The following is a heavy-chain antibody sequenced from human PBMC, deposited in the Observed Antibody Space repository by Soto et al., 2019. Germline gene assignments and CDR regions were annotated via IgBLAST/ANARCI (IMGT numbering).Heavy chain of an antibody. Sequence: ASVKVSCKASGYTFTGYYMHWVRQAPGQGLEWMGWINPNSGGTNYAQKFQGWVTMTRDTSISTAYMELSRLRSDDTAVYYCASCSGGSCDAFDIWGQGTMVTVS. CDR2: INPNSGGT. V-gene: IGHV1-2*04. CDR1: GYTFTGYY. D-gene: IGHD2-15*01. CDR3: ASCSGGSCDAFDI. J-gene: IGHJ3*02.